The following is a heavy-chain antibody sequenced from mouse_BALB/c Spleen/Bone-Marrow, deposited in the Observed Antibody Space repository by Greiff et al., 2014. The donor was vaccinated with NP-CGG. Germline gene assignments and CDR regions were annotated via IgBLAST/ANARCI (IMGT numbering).Heavy chain of an antibody. Sequence: VQLQQSGAELVKPGASVKLSCKASGYTFTSYWMHWGKQRPGQGLEGIGEINPSNGRTNYNEKFKSKATLTVDKSSSTSYMQLSSLTSEDSAVYYCARRTTTVVATDYWGQGTTLTVSS. J-gene: IGHJ2*01. CDR1: GYTFTSYW. CDR3: ARRTTTVVATDY. D-gene: IGHD1-1*01. V-gene: IGHV1S81*02. CDR2: INPSNGRT.